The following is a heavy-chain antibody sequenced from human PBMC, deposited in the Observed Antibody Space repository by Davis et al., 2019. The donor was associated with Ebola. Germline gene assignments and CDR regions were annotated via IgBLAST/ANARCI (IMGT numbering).Heavy chain of an antibody. J-gene: IGHJ4*02. CDR3: AKTPWYPPRNLGLFDY. Sequence: GGSLRLSCAASGFTFSSYAMSWVRQAPGKGLEWVSAISGSGGSTYYADSVKGRFTISRDNSKNTLYLQMNSLRAEDTAVYYCAKTPWYPPRNLGLFDYWGQGTLVTVSS. CDR2: ISGSGGST. D-gene: IGHD3/OR15-3a*01. CDR1: GFTFSSYA. V-gene: IGHV3-23*01.